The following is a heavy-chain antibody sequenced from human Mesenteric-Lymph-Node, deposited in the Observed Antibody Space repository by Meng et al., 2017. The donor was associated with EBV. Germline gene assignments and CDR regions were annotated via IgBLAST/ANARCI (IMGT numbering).Heavy chain of an antibody. CDR3: ARDRATAQNWFDP. J-gene: IGHJ5*02. CDR2: ISAYNGNT. CDR1: GYTFTSYG. Sequence: VQLVQSGEEVKEPVASVTVSCKASGYTFTSYGISWVRQAPGQGLEWMGWISAYNGNTTYAQKLQGRVTMTTDTSTSTAYMELRSLRSDDTAVYYCARDRATAQNWFDPWGQGTLVTVSS. D-gene: IGHD1-26*01. V-gene: IGHV1-18*01.